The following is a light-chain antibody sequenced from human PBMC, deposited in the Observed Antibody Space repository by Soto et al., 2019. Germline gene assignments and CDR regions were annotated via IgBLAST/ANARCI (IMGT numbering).Light chain of an antibody. J-gene: IGKJ3*01. CDR3: QKYDTAPFT. CDR1: QGITFY. V-gene: IGKV1-27*01. CDR2: AAS. Sequence: DVQMTQSPSSLSAYVGDTVTITCRASQGITFYLAWFQQRPGKAPNLLISAASNLQSGVPSRFSGSGSGTDFTLTISSLQPEDVATYYCQKYDTAPFTFGPG.